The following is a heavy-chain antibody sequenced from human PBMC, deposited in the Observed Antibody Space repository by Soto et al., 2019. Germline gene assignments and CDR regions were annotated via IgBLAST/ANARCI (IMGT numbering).Heavy chain of an antibody. CDR2: IIPMFGTA. CDR1: AGTFSSYS. D-gene: IGHD2-21*01. J-gene: IGHJ6*01. V-gene: IGHV1-69*19. CDR3: ARGVVEIRAVGYDYYAMDA. Sequence: QVQMVQSGAEVKKPGTSVKVSCKAAAGTFSSYSITWVRQAPGQGLEWMGGIIPMFGTANYAQKFQDRVTITADQSTRTAYMELSSLRSEDTAVYYCARGVVEIRAVGYDYYAMDAW.